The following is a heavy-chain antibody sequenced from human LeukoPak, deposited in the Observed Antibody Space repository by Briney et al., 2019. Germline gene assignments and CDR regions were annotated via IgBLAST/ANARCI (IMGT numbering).Heavy chain of an antibody. CDR2: IYSGGST. CDR3: AKVAKYYYGSETYYFFDY. D-gene: IGHD3-10*01. V-gene: IGHV3-66*01. J-gene: IGHJ4*02. CDR1: GFTVSSNY. Sequence: GGSLRLSCAASGFTVSSNYMSWVRQAPGKGLAWVSVIYSGGSTYYADSVKGRFTISRDNSKNTLYLQMNSLRAEDTAVYYCAKVAKYYYGSETYYFFDYWGQGTLVTASS.